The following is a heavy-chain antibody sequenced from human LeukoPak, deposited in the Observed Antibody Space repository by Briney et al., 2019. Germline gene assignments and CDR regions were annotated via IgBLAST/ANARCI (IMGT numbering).Heavy chain of an antibody. CDR2: MLYAGSSR. J-gene: IGHJ6*03. D-gene: IGHD1-14*01. CDR3: AREVGTTWMDV. CDR1: GFTFSIYT. V-gene: IGHV3-30*04. Sequence: GGSLRLSCAPSGFTFSIYTTHWVRHAPGKGLEWVALMLYAGSSRYNVHSEKGRFTLSDDTSKDTLYLQMDSPRVNDRAVYYCAREVGTTWMDVWGKGTTVTVSS.